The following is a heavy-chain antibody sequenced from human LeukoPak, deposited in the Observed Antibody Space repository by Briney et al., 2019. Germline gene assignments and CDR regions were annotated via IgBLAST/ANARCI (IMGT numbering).Heavy chain of an antibody. D-gene: IGHD3-10*01. CDR3: ARDSTSYYDSGSSGPHYFDN. J-gene: IGHJ4*02. CDR1: GFTFSNYA. Sequence: GKSLRLSCAASGFTFSNYAMHWVRQAPGKGLEWVSLISSGGTYEYYADSVKGRFTISRDNSKNMLYLQLNSLRAEDTAVYYCARDSTSYYDSGSSGPHYFDNWGQGTLVTVSS. CDR2: ISSGGTYE. V-gene: IGHV3-30*01.